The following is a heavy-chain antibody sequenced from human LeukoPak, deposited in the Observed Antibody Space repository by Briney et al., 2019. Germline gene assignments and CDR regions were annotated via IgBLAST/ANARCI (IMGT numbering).Heavy chain of an antibody. D-gene: IGHD4-17*01. Sequence: GASVKVSCKASGYTFTTYYMHWVRQAPGQGLEGMGIINPSGGSTGYAQKLQGRVTITSDTSTSTVYMELSSVRAEDTAVYYCAAGDLVYGYWGQGTLVTVSS. CDR2: INPSGGST. CDR3: AAGDLVYGY. J-gene: IGHJ4*02. CDR1: GYTFTTYY. V-gene: IGHV1-46*01.